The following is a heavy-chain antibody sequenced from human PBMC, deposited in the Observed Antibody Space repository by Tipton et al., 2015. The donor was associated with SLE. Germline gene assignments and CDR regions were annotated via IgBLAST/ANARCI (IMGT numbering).Heavy chain of an antibody. CDR3: ARPNTSGWVFDY. Sequence: TLSLTCTVSGGSISSTSYYWGWIRQPPGKGLEWIGSIYYSGNTYYNPSLKSRVTISVDTSKNQFSLKLRSVTAADTAVFYCARPNTSGWVFDYWGQGTLVTVSS. CDR2: IYYSGNT. CDR1: GGSISSTSYY. J-gene: IGHJ4*02. V-gene: IGHV4-39*01. D-gene: IGHD6-19*01.